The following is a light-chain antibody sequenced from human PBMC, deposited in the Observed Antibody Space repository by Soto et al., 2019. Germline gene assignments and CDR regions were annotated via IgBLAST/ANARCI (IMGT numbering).Light chain of an antibody. J-gene: IGKJ2*01. Sequence: EVVLTQSPGTLSLSPGERATLSCRASQSVSNKYLAWYQQKPGQAPRLLIFGSSDRATGIPDRLSGSGSGTDFILTISRLEPEDFAVYHCQQYGSSPPYTFGQGTKLEIK. CDR1: QSVSNKY. V-gene: IGKV3-20*01. CDR3: QQYGSSPPYT. CDR2: GSS.